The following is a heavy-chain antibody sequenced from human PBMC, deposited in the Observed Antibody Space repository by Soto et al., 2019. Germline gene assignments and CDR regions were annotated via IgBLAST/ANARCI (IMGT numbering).Heavy chain of an antibody. J-gene: IGHJ4*02. CDR3: ARDGSIIMIESYFDY. V-gene: IGHV4-59*01. D-gene: IGHD3-22*01. Sequence: QVQLQESGPGLVKPSETLSLTCTVSGGSISSYYWSWIRQPPGKGLEWIGYIYYSGSTNYNPSLKSRVTISVDTSKNQFSLKLSSVTAADTAVYYCARDGSIIMIESYFDYWGQGTLVTVSS. CDR1: GGSISSYY. CDR2: IYYSGST.